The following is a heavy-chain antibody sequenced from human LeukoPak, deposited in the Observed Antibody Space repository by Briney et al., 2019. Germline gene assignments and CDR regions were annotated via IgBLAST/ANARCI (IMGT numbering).Heavy chain of an antibody. J-gene: IGHJ6*02. Sequence: SETLSLTCTVSGGSISSYYWSWIRQPPGQVLDWIGYIYYSGGTNYNPSLKSRVTISVDTSKKQFSLKLTSVTAADTAVYYCARIMDTAWGMDVWSQGTTVTVSS. CDR3: ARIMDTAWGMDV. CDR2: IYYSGGT. V-gene: IGHV4-59*01. D-gene: IGHD2-8*01. CDR1: GGSISSYY.